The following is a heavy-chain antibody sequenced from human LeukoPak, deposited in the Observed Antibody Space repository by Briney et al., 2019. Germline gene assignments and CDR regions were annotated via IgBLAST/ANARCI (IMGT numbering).Heavy chain of an antibody. CDR1: GYTFTGYY. Sequence: ASVKVSCKASGYTFTGYYMRWVRQAPGQGLEWMGWINPNSGGTNYAQKFQGRVTMTRDTSISTAYMELSRLGSDDTAVYYCARDESPMVTLDYWGQGTLVTVSS. CDR2: INPNSGGT. J-gene: IGHJ4*02. V-gene: IGHV1-2*02. D-gene: IGHD5-18*01. CDR3: ARDESPMVTLDY.